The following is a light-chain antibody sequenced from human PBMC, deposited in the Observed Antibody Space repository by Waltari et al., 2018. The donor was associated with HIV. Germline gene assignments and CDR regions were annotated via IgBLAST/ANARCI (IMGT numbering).Light chain of an antibody. CDR3: QSYDKSLTGFVV. CDR2: ENI. J-gene: IGLJ2*01. Sequence: QSVLTQPPSVSGAPGQRVTISCSGGSSNIGASYDVPWYQQFPGTAPRLLIYENIKRPSGVPDRFSGSKSGTSASLAIIGLQTEDEATYYCQSYDKSLTGFVVFGGGTKLTVL. V-gene: IGLV1-40*01. CDR1: SSNIGASYD.